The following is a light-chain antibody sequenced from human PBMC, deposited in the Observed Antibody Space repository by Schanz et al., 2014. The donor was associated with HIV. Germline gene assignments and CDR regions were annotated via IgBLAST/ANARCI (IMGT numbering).Light chain of an antibody. Sequence: QLVLTQPPSASGTPGQRVTISCSGSSSTFRSNAVNWYQQLPGTAPKLLIYNTNVRPSGVPDRFSGSKSGTSASLAISGLRSDDEAHYYCATWDDSLNGVVFGGGTKLTVL. J-gene: IGLJ2*01. CDR3: ATWDDSLNGVV. CDR1: SSTFRSNA. V-gene: IGLV1-44*01. CDR2: NTN.